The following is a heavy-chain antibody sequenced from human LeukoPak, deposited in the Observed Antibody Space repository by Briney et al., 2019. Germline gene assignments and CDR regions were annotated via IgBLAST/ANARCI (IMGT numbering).Heavy chain of an antibody. D-gene: IGHD1-26*01. Sequence: SETLSLTCTVSGDSISTYSWSWIRQPPGKGLEWIGYIYYSGTTNYNPSLKSRVTISVDTSKDQFSLKLSSVTAADTAVYYCALLLGASPHDYYFDYWGQGTLVTVSS. V-gene: IGHV4-59*12. J-gene: IGHJ4*02. CDR3: ALLLGASPHDYYFDY. CDR1: GDSISTYS. CDR2: IYYSGTT.